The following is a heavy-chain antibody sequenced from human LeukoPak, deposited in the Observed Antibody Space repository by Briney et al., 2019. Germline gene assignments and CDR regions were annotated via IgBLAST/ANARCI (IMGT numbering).Heavy chain of an antibody. V-gene: IGHV1-69*13. CDR2: IIPIFGTA. Sequence: ASVKVSCKASGGTFSSYAINWVRQAPGQGLEWMGGIIPIFGTANYAQKFQDRVTITADESTSTAYMELSSLRSEDTAIYYCASRLYCSNTRCRNFXFAYWXQGTLVTVSS. CDR1: GGTFSSYA. CDR3: ASRLYCSNTRCRNFXFAY. D-gene: IGHD2-2*01. J-gene: IGHJ4*02.